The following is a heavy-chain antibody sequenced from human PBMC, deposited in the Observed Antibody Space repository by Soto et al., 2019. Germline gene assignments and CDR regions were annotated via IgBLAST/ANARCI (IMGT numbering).Heavy chain of an antibody. Sequence: GGSLRLSCAASGFTFSSHSFNWVRQAPGKGLEWVSAISVTSTYIYYSDSVKGRFTVSRDNAKNSVYLQMNSLRADDTGVYYCARDTDGIRGQGTLVTVSS. J-gene: IGHJ4*02. V-gene: IGHV3-21*01. D-gene: IGHD1-26*01. CDR3: ARDTDGI. CDR1: GFTFSSHS. CDR2: ISVTSTYI.